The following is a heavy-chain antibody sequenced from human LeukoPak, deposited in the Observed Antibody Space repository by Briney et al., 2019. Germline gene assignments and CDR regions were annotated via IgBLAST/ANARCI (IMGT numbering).Heavy chain of an antibody. Sequence: SETLSLTCTVSGGSISSYYWSWIRQPPGKGLEWIGYIYYSGSTNYNPSLKSRVTISVDTSKNQFSLKLSSVTAADTAVYYCARSGPTSSWYGWFDPWGQGTLVTVSS. D-gene: IGHD6-13*01. CDR3: ARSGPTSSWYGWFDP. CDR1: GGSISSYY. J-gene: IGHJ5*02. CDR2: IYYSGST. V-gene: IGHV4-59*01.